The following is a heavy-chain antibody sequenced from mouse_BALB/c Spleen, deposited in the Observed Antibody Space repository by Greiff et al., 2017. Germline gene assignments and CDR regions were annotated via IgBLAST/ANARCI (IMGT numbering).Heavy chain of an antibody. CDR3: AREDYGNFAY. D-gene: IGHD2-1*01. Sequence: EVQLVESGGGLVQPGGSRKLSCAASGFTFSSFGMHWVRQAPEKGLEWVAYISSGSSTIYYADTVKGRFTISRDNPKNTLFLQMTSLRSEDTAMYYCAREDYGNFAYWGQGTLVTVSA. V-gene: IGHV5-17*02. CDR1: GFTFSSFG. J-gene: IGHJ3*01. CDR2: ISSGSSTI.